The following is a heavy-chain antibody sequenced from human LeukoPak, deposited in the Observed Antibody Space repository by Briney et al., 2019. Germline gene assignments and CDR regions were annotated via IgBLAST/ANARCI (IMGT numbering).Heavy chain of an antibody. CDR1: GYTFTSYA. D-gene: IGHD3-10*01. J-gene: IGHJ4*02. CDR3: ARSWGSGSYFYYY. Sequence: ASVKVSCKASGYTFTSYAMHWVRQAPGQRLEWMGWINAGNGNTKYSQKFQGRVTITRDTSASTAYMELSSLRSDDTAVYYCARSWGSGSYFYYYWGQGTLVTVSS. CDR2: INAGNGNT. V-gene: IGHV1-3*01.